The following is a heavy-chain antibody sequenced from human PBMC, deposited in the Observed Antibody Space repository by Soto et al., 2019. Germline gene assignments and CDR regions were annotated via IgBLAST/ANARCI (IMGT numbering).Heavy chain of an antibody. D-gene: IGHD2-2*01. CDR2: IYPGDSDT. CDR3: ARDRGYCSSTSCYAYYYYGMDV. Sequence: GESLKISCKGSGYSFTTYWIGWVRQMPGKGLEWMGIIYPGDSDTRYSPSFQGQVTISADKSISTAYLQWSSLKASDTAVYYCARDRGYCSSTSCYAYYYYGMDVWGQGTTVTVSS. J-gene: IGHJ6*02. CDR1: GYSFTTYW. V-gene: IGHV5-51*01.